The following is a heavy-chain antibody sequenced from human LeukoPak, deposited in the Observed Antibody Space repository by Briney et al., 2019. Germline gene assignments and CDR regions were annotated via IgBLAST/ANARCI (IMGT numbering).Heavy chain of an antibody. Sequence: GGSLRLSCAASGFTFSSYAMSWVRQAPGKGLEWVSAISGDGDSTYYADSVKGRFTISRDNSKNTLYLQMNSLRAEDTAVYYCAHPTEYSSSWYGNWFDPWGQGTLVTVSS. CDR1: GFTFSSYA. V-gene: IGHV3-23*01. CDR3: AHPTEYSSSWYGNWFDP. D-gene: IGHD6-13*01. J-gene: IGHJ5*02. CDR2: ISGDGDST.